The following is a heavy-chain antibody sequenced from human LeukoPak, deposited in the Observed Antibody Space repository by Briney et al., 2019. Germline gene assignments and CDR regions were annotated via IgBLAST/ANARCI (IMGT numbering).Heavy chain of an antibody. Sequence: SETLSLTCTVSGFTISSADYYWSWIRQPPGKGLEWIMNIYYSGSTYYNPSLKSRVTITVDTSKNQFPLKLSSVTAADTAVYYCARRGGSYGIRYFDLWGRGTLVTVSS. D-gene: IGHD1-26*01. V-gene: IGHV4-30-4*01. J-gene: IGHJ2*01. CDR1: GFTISSADYY. CDR2: IYYSGST. CDR3: ARRGGSYGIRYFDL.